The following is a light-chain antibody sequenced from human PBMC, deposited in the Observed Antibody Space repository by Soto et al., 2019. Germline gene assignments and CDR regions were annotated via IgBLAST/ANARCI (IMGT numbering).Light chain of an antibody. V-gene: IGKV1-5*03. CDR1: QSISSW. Sequence: DIQMTQSPSTLSASVGDRVTITCRASQSISSWLAWYQQKPGKAPKLLIYKASTLKSGVPSRFSGSGSGTEFTLTISGLQADDFATYYCQQYDSYSGTFGQGTKVDI. J-gene: IGKJ1*01. CDR3: QQYDSYSGT. CDR2: KAS.